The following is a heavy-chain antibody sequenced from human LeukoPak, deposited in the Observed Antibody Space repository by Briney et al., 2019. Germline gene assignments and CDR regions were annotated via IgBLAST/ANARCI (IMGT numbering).Heavy chain of an antibody. V-gene: IGHV3-33*01. J-gene: IGHJ6*04. CDR3: ARVSGYCSSTSCDYYYYGMDV. CDR1: GFTFSSYG. D-gene: IGHD2-2*01. CDR2: IWYDGSNK. Sequence: GGSLRLSCAASGFTFSSYGMHWVRQAPGKGLEWVAVIWYDGSNKYYADSVKGRFTISRDNSKNTLYLQMNSLRAEDTAVYYCARVSGYCSSTSCDYYYYGMDVWGKGTTVTVSS.